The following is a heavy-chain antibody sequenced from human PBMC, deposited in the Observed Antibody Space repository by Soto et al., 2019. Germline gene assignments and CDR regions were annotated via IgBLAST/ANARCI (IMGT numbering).Heavy chain of an antibody. V-gene: IGHV4-4*02. J-gene: IGHJ6*02. CDR3: ARVKQWRDYYYYGMDV. CDR2: IYHSGST. D-gene: IGHD6-19*01. Sequence: SETLSLTCAVSGGSISSSNWWSLVRQPPGKGLEWIGEIYHSGSTNYNPSLKSRVTISVDKSKNQFSLKLSSVTAADTAVYYCARVKQWRDYYYYGMDVWGQGTKVTVSS. CDR1: GGSISSSNW.